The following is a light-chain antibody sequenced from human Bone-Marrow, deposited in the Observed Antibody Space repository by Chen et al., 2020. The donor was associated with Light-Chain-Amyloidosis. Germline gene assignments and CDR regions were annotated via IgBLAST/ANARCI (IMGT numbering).Light chain of an antibody. V-gene: IGLV3-25*03. CDR3: QSADTSGTYEVR. Sequence: SYELTQPPSVSVSPGPTARITCSGDDLPTEYAEWHRRKPGRAPVLVIRRDTGRPSGISRRFAGSSAGTTATLTISGGQAEGEADYHFQSADTSGTYEVRFGVGTKLTVL. CDR1: DLPTEY. CDR2: RDT. J-gene: IGLJ2*01.